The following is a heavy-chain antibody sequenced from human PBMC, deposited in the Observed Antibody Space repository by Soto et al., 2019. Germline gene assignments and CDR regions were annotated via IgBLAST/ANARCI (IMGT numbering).Heavy chain of an antibody. CDR2: ISGSGGST. CDR1: GFTFSSYA. J-gene: IGHJ5*02. V-gene: IGHV3-23*01. Sequence: EVQLLESGGGLVQPGGSLRLSCAASGFTFSSYAMSWVRQAPGKGLEWVSAISGSGGSTYYADSVKGRFTISRDNTKNTLYLQMTSLRAEDTAVYYCAKAGGAVAGQGWFDPWGQGTLVTVSS. D-gene: IGHD6-19*01. CDR3: AKAGGAVAGQGWFDP.